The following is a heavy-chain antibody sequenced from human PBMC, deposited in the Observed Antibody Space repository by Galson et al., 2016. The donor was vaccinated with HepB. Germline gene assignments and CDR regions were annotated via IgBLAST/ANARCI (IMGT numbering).Heavy chain of an antibody. D-gene: IGHD4-11*01. CDR1: GDSINFDVYY. Sequence: TLSLTCSVSGDSINFDVYYWYWGWIRQSPGKGLEWIGTISHTGAICSNSSLKSRLTISIDRSRNEFSLDLSSVTAADTAVYFCARRSYSNYIGSWGQGILVTVSS. CDR2: ISHTGAI. CDR3: ARRSYSNYIGS. V-gene: IGHV4-39*01. J-gene: IGHJ4*02.